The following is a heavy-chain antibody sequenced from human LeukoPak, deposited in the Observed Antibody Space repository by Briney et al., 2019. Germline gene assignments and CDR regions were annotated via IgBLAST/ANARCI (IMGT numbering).Heavy chain of an antibody. J-gene: IGHJ2*01. V-gene: IGHV3-23*01. CDR1: ILILSNYP. CDR3: AKSRGSWYFDL. CDR2: ISGSGGST. Sequence: GWSLRLSCAGSILILSNYPMSEVRPAPGKGREWVSAISGSGGSTYYADSVKGRFTISRDNSKNTLYLQMNSLRAEDTALYFCAKSRGSWYFDLWGRGALVTVSS.